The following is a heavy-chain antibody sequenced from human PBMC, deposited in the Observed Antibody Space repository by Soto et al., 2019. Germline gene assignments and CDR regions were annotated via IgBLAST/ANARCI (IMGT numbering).Heavy chain of an antibody. CDR3: ARLNIVVVPAAKNWFDP. J-gene: IGHJ5*02. Sequence: AGESLKISCKGSGYSFTSYWIGWGRQMPGKGLEWMGIIYPGDSDTRYSPSFQGQVTISADKSISTAYLQWSSLKASDTAMYYCARLNIVVVPAAKNWFDPWGQGTLVTVSS. CDR2: IYPGDSDT. D-gene: IGHD2-2*01. CDR1: GYSFTSYW. V-gene: IGHV5-51*01.